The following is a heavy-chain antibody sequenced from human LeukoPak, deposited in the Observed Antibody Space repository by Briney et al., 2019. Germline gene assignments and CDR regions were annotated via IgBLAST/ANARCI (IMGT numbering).Heavy chain of an antibody. CDR2: IIPIFGTP. Sequence: SVKVSCKASGGTLSRSTISWVRQAPGQGLEWMGGIIPIFGTPNYAQKFQGRVTITADESTATAYMELSSLRSDDTAVYYCARTYSSSWSYCDSWGQGTLVTVSS. J-gene: IGHJ4*02. CDR3: ARTYSSSWSYCDS. CDR1: GGTLSRST. D-gene: IGHD6-13*01. V-gene: IGHV1-69*13.